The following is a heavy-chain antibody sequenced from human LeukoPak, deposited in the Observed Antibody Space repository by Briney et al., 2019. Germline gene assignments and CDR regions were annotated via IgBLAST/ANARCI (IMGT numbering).Heavy chain of an antibody. CDR1: GFTFSSYS. CDR3: ARDRYCGGDCYSYAFDI. J-gene: IGHJ3*02. D-gene: IGHD2-21*02. Sequence: GGSLRLSCAASGFTFSSYSMNWVRQAPGKGLEWVSSISSSSSYIYYADSVKGRFTISRDNAKNSLYLQMNSLRAEDTAVYYCARDRYCGGDCYSYAFDIWGQGTMVTVSS. V-gene: IGHV3-21*01. CDR2: ISSSSSYI.